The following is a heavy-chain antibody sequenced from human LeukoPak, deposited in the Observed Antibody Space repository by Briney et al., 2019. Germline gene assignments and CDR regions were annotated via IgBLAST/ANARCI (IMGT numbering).Heavy chain of an antibody. CDR2: ISGSGGST. Sequence: PGGSLRLSCAASGFTFSSYGMSWVRQAPGKGLEWVSLISGSGGSTYYADSVKGRFTISRDNSKNTLYLQMNSLRAEDTAVYYCAKDKWFGELFQTEGYFDYWGQGTLVTVSP. J-gene: IGHJ4*02. CDR1: GFTFSSYG. D-gene: IGHD3-10*01. V-gene: IGHV3-23*01. CDR3: AKDKWFGELFQTEGYFDY.